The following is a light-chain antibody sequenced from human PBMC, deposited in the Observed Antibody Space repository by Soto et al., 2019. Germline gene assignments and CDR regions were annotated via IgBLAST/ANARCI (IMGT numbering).Light chain of an antibody. J-gene: IGLJ2*01. CDR2: EDN. Sequence: NFMLTQPHSVSESPGKTVTISCTRSSGSIACNYVQWYQQRPGSSPTTVIYEDNQRPSGVPDRFSGSIDSSSNSASLTISGLKTEVEADYYCQSYDSSNVVFGGGTKLTVL. V-gene: IGLV6-57*01. CDR3: QSYDSSNVV. CDR1: SGSIACNY.